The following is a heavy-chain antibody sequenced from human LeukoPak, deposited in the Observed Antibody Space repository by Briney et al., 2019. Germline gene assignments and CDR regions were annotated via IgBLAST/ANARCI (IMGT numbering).Heavy chain of an antibody. CDR1: GYTFTGYY. Sequence: ASVKVSCKASGYTFTGYYMHWVRQAPGQGLEWMGWINPNSGGTNYAQKFQGRVTMTRDTSISTAYLELNRLRSEDTAVYYCPRDLDSSGYYYWFDYWGQGTLVTVSS. J-gene: IGHJ4*02. CDR3: PRDLDSSGYYYWFDY. V-gene: IGHV1-2*02. CDR2: INPNSGGT. D-gene: IGHD3-22*01.